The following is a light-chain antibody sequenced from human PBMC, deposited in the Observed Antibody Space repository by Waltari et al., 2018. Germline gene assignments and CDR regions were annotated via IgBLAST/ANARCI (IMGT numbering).Light chain of an antibody. CDR1: SSDVGSSNL. J-gene: IGLJ2*01. CDR3: CSYAGSSPHVV. V-gene: IGLV2-23*01. CDR2: EDT. Sequence: QSALTQPASVSGSPGQSITISCTGTSSDVGSSNLVSWYQQPPGKAPKLMIYEDTKRPSGVSDRFSGSKSGNTASLTISGLQAEDEADYYCCSYAGSSPHVVFGGGTKLTVL.